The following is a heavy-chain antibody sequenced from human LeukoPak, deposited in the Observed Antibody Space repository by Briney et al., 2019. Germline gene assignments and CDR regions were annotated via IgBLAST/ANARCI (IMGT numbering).Heavy chain of an antibody. CDR3: AKYRTTSAPPRTFDF. CDR1: GFTFSSFA. Sequence: GGSLRLSCAASGFTFSSFAMIWVRQAPGKGLEWVSVIGADSVNIQYSDSVKGRFTISRDNSKSTLYLQMNNVGVDDTAIYYCAKYRTTSAPPRTFDFRGQGTLVTVSP. CDR2: IGADSVNI. V-gene: IGHV3-23*01. J-gene: IGHJ4*02. D-gene: IGHD1-14*01.